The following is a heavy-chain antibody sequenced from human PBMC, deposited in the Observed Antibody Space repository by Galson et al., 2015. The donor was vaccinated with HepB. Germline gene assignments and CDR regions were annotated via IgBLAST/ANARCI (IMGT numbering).Heavy chain of an antibody. CDR2: IIPIFGTA. CDR1: GGTFSSYA. J-gene: IGHJ4*02. D-gene: IGHD1-26*01. CDR3: ARDRGIVGTQGGDY. Sequence: SVKVSCKASGGTFSSYAISWVRQAPGQGLEWMGGIIPIFGTANYAQKFQGRVTITADESTSTAYMELSSLRSEDTAVYYCARDRGIVGTQGGDYWGQGTLVTVSS. V-gene: IGHV1-69*13.